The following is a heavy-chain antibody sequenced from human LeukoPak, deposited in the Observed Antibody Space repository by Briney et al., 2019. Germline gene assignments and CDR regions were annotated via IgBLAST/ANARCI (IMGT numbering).Heavy chain of an antibody. CDR3: LRARSGMDV. Sequence: ASVKVSCKASGHLYIGQFLHWVRQAPGQGLEWMGWINPNSGDAKFAHQFQGRVTGSRDTSISTVYMELSSLTSDDTAVYYCLRARSGMDVWGQGTAVTVSS. V-gene: IGHV1-2*02. J-gene: IGHJ6*02. CDR2: INPNSGDA. CDR1: GHLYIGQF.